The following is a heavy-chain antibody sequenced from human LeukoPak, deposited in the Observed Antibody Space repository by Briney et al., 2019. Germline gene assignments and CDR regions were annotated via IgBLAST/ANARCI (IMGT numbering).Heavy chain of an antibody. CDR3: ARDRGYCSSTSCYGGGYFDY. D-gene: IGHD2-2*03. Sequence: GGSLRLSCAASGLTFSSYSMNWVRQAPGKGLEWVSSISSSSSYIYYADSVKGRFTISRDNAKNSLYLQMNSLRAEDTAVYYCARDRGYCSSTSCYGGGYFDYWGQGTLVTVSS. J-gene: IGHJ4*02. V-gene: IGHV3-21*01. CDR2: ISSSSSYI. CDR1: GLTFSSYS.